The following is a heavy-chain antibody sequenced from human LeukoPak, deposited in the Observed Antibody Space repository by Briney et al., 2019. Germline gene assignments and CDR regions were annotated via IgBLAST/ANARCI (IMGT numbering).Heavy chain of an antibody. CDR3: ATYTAMVRGAFDI. J-gene: IGHJ3*02. Sequence: SVKVSCKASGGTFSSYAISWVRQAPGQGLEWMGGIIPIFGTANYAQKFQGRVTITTDESTSTAYMELSSLRSEDTVVYYCATYTAMVRGAFDIWGQGTMVTVSS. V-gene: IGHV1-69*05. D-gene: IGHD5-18*01. CDR2: IIPIFGTA. CDR1: GGTFSSYA.